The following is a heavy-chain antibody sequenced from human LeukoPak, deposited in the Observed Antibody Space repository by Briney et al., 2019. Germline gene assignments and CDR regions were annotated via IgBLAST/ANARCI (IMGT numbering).Heavy chain of an antibody. J-gene: IGHJ4*02. Sequence: SETLSLTCTASGGSISSYHWSWIRQPPGKGLEWIGYIYYSGSTNYNPSLKSRVTISVDTSKNQFSLKLSSVTAADTAVYYCARGYYYDSSGYYPPDYWGQGTLVTVSS. V-gene: IGHV4-59*01. D-gene: IGHD3-22*01. CDR1: GGSISSYH. CDR3: ARGYYYDSSGYYPPDY. CDR2: IYYSGST.